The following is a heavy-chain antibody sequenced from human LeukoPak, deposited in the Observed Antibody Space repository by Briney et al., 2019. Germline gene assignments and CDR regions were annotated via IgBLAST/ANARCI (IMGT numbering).Heavy chain of an antibody. D-gene: IGHD6-13*01. V-gene: IGHV4-4*02. CDR2: IYHSGST. Sequence: SETLSLTCAASGGSISSSNWWSWVRPPPGKGLEWIGEIYHSGSTNYNPSLKSRVTISVDKSKNQFSLKLSSVTAADTAVYYCATTSGYSSNGADGSAFDIWGQGTMVTVSS. J-gene: IGHJ3*02. CDR1: GGSISSSNW. CDR3: ATTSGYSSNGADGSAFDI.